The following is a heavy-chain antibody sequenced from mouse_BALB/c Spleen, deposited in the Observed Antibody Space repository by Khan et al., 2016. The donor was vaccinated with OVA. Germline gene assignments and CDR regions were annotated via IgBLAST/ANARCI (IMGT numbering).Heavy chain of an antibody. J-gene: IGHJ3*01. CDR3: APVDGYYVSFAY. V-gene: IGHV1S136*01. D-gene: IGHD2-3*01. CDR1: GYTFTSYV. CDR2: IYPYNDAT. Sequence: VQLQQSGPEVVKPGASVKMSCKASGYTFTSYVMHWVKQKPGQGLEWIGYIYPYNDATKYSEKFNGKATLTSDKSSSTAYMELSSLTSEDSAVYYGAPVDGYYVSFAYWGQGTLVTVSA.